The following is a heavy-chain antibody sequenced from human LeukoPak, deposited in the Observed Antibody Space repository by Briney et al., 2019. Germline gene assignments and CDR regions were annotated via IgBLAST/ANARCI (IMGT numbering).Heavy chain of an antibody. CDR1: GFTFSSYG. J-gene: IGHJ4*02. D-gene: IGHD1-14*01. V-gene: IGHV3-30*18. CDR3: AKPATTNFVFVYHFDY. CDR2: ISYDGSNK. Sequence: AGGSLRLSCAASGFTFSSYGMHWVRQAPGKGLEWVAVISYDGSNKYYADSVKGRFTISRDNSKNTLYLQMNSLRAEDTAVYYCAKPATTNFVFVYHFDYWGQGTLVTVSS.